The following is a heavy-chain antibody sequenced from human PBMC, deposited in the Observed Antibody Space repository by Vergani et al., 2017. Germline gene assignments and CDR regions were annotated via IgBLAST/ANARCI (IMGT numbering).Heavy chain of an antibody. D-gene: IGHD2/OR15-2a*01. J-gene: IGHJ4*02. Sequence: VQVLESGGGVVQPGRSLRLSCAASGFTFSSYGMHWVRQAPGKGLEWVAVIWYDGSNKYYADSVKGRFTISRDNSKNTLYLQMNSLRAEDTAVYYCARDRILGRYFDYWGQGTLVTVSS. CDR2: IWYDGSNK. CDR1: GFTFSSYG. CDR3: ARDRILGRYFDY. V-gene: IGHV3-33*01.